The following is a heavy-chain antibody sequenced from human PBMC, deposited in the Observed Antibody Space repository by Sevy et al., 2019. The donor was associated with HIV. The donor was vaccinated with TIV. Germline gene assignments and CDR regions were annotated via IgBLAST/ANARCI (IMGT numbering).Heavy chain of an antibody. D-gene: IGHD6-13*01. Sequence: SETLSLTCAVYGGSFSGYYWSWIRQPPGKGLEWIGEINHSGSTNYNPSLKSRVTISVDTSKNQFSLKLGSVTAADTAVYYCAREYSSSWYDQETWFDPWGQGTLVTVSS. V-gene: IGHV4-34*01. CDR1: GGSFSGYY. CDR2: INHSGST. CDR3: AREYSSSWYDQETWFDP. J-gene: IGHJ5*02.